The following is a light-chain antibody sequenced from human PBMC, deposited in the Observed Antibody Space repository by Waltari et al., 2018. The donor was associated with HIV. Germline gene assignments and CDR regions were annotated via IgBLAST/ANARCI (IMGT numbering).Light chain of an antibody. CDR1: AFPSPY. CDR3: QSPDKDDSSHVV. CDR2: KDR. V-gene: IGLV3-25*03. Sequence: SYELPQPPSVSVSPGQTARITCSGDAFPSPYASWYQQKPGQAPVLVIYKDRERPSGIPERFSGSKSGTTVTLTISGVQADDEADYYCQSPDKDDSSHVVFGGGTKLTAL. J-gene: IGLJ2*01.